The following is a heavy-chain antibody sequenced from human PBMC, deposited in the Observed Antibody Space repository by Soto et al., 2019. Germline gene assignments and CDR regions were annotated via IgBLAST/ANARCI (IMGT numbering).Heavy chain of an antibody. V-gene: IGHV4-31*03. J-gene: IGHJ4*02. Sequence: SETLSLTCTVSGGSISSGGYYWSWVRQHPGKGLEWIGCIYYSGNTYYNPSLKSRVTISADRSTNTAYLQWSSLKASDTAMYYCARHEDRRGSGEKYYFDYWGQGTQVTVSS. CDR3: ARHEDRRGSGEKYYFDY. CDR2: IYYSGNT. D-gene: IGHD2-15*01. CDR1: GGSISSGGYY.